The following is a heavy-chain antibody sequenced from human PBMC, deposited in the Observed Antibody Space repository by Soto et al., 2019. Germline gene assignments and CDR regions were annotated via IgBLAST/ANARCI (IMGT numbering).Heavy chain of an antibody. J-gene: IGHJ4*02. Sequence: QITLNESGPTLVKPTQTLTLTCTFSGFSLSTRDVGVGWIRQPPGEALEWLGVVYWDDSKTYSPSLESRLTITKETSKTPVVLSMTKMDPVDTATYYCAHCRGGVASFWGQGTLVTVSS. CDR1: GFSLSTRDVG. CDR3: AHCRGGVASF. D-gene: IGHD2-2*01. CDR2: VYWDDSK. V-gene: IGHV2-5*02.